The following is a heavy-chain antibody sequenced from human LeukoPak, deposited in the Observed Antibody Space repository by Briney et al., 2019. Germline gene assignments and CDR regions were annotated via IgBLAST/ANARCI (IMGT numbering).Heavy chain of an antibody. CDR2: IWYDGSNK. D-gene: IGHD6-13*01. J-gene: IGHJ4*02. CDR3: AHGGRDSSSWTFDY. V-gene: IGHV3-33*01. CDR1: GFTFSSYG. Sequence: GGSLRLSCAASGFTFSSYGMHWVRQAPGRGLEWVAVIWYDGSNKYYADSVKGRFTISRDNSKNTLYLQMNSLRAEDTAVYYSAHGGRDSSSWTFDYSGQGTLVTVSS.